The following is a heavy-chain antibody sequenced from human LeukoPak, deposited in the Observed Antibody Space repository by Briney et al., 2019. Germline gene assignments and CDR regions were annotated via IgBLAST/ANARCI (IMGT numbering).Heavy chain of an antibody. CDR2: INHSGST. J-gene: IGHJ4*02. D-gene: IGHD6-13*01. Sequence: PSETLSLTCAVYGGSFSGYYWSWIRQPPGEGLEWIGEINHSGSTNYNPSLKSRVTISVDTSKNQFSLKLSSVTAADTAVYFCARHGGSWTFDYWGQGTLVTVSS. CDR3: ARHGGSWTFDY. CDR1: GGSFSGYY. V-gene: IGHV4-34*01.